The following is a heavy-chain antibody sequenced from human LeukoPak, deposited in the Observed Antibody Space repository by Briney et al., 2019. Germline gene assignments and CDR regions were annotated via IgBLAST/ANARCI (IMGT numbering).Heavy chain of an antibody. CDR3: ARDLDRYSSSWYELDY. D-gene: IGHD6-13*01. CDR1: GFTLSSYG. Sequence: PGRSLRLSCAASGFTLSSYGMHWVRQAPGKGLEWVAVIWYDGSNKYYADSVKGRFTISRDNSKNTLYLQMNSLRAEDTAVYYCARDLDRYSSSWYELDYWGQGTLVTVSS. V-gene: IGHV3-33*01. CDR2: IWYDGSNK. J-gene: IGHJ4*02.